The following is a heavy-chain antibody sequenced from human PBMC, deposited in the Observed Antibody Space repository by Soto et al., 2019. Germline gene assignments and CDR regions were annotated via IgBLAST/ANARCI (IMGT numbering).Heavy chain of an antibody. J-gene: IGHJ1*01. D-gene: IGHD3-22*01. V-gene: IGHV1-69*13. Sequence: SVKVSCKASGGTFSSYAISWVRQAPGQGLEWMGGIIPIFGTANYAQKFQGRVTITADESTSTAYMELSSLRSEDTAVYYCARPPAVYDSSGYCYPPEYLKYWGKGNRVPV. CDR3: ARPPAVYDSSGYCYPPEYLKY. CDR2: IIPIFGTA. CDR1: GGTFSSYA.